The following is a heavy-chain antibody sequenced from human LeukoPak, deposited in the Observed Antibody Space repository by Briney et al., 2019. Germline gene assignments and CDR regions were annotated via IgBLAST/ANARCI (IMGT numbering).Heavy chain of an antibody. CDR3: AKDKDYDFWSGSSTNAFDI. V-gene: IGHV3-11*01. CDR2: ISSSGSTI. J-gene: IGHJ3*02. D-gene: IGHD3-3*01. Sequence: KSGGSLRLSCAASGFTFSDYYMSWIRQAPGKGLEWVSYISSSGSTIYYADSVKGRFTISRDNAKNSLYLQMNSLRAEDTAVYYCAKDKDYDFWSGSSTNAFDIWGQGTMVTVSS. CDR1: GFTFSDYY.